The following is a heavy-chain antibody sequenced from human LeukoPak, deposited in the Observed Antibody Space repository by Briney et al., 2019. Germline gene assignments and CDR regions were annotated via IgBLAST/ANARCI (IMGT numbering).Heavy chain of an antibody. D-gene: IGHD1-26*01. CDR3: ARDGYSAIDY. CDR1: GGSFSGYY. CDR2: INHSGST. J-gene: IGHJ4*02. V-gene: IGHV4-34*01. Sequence: PSETLSLTCAVYGGSFSGYYWSWIRRPPGKGLEWIGEINHSGSTNYNPSLKSRVTISVDTSKNQFSLKLSSVTAADTAVYYCARDGYSAIDYWGQGTLVTVSS.